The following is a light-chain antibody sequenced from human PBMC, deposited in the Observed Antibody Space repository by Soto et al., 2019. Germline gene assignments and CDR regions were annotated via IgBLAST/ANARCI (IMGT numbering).Light chain of an antibody. V-gene: IGLV2-18*02. CDR1: SSDVGSYNR. CDR3: SSYTSSSTYV. CDR2: DVT. Sequence: SALTQPPSVSGSPGQSVTISCTGTSSDVGSYNRVSWYQQPPGTAPKLMIYDVTNRPSGVPDRFSGSKSGNTASLTISGLQAEDEAEYYCSSYTSSSTYVFGTGTKLTVL. J-gene: IGLJ1*01.